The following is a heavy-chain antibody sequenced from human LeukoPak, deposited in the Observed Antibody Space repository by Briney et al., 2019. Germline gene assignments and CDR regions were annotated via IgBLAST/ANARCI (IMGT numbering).Heavy chain of an antibody. J-gene: IGHJ4*02. Sequence: SETLSLTCTVSLDSTTSNFWSWVRQPPGKGPEWIGEIHRSGSPNYNPSLQSRVTISIDRSRNQIALELSSVTAADTAVYYCAREILGGFNPGAYWGQGTLVTVSS. D-gene: IGHD1-14*01. CDR1: LDSTTSNF. CDR3: AREILGGFNPGAY. CDR2: IHRSGSP. V-gene: IGHV4-4*02.